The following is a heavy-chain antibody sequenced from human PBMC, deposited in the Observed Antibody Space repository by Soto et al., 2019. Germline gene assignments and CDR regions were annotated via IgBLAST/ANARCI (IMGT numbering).Heavy chain of an antibody. CDR1: GYTFTDYG. Sequence: QGQLVQSGVEVKKPGASVKVSCKASGYTFTDYGISWVRQAPGEGIEWMGWISAYNGNTNYAQNLQDRGTMTTAASTSTAYMELRILRSDDTAVYYCARDRSTHDYWGQGTLIAVSS. J-gene: IGHJ4*02. CDR2: ISAYNGNT. V-gene: IGHV1-18*01. CDR3: ARDRSTHDY. D-gene: IGHD1-1*01.